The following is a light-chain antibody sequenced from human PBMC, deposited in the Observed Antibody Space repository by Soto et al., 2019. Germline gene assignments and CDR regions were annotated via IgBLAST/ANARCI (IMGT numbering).Light chain of an antibody. CDR3: QQYYSFPIT. J-gene: IGKJ5*01. V-gene: IGKV1D-8*01. Sequence: MTCCPSSFSASTVSSVTITCRMSQGISSYLAWYQQKPGKAPELLIYAASTLQSGVPSRFSGSGSGTDFTLTISCLQSQDFATYYSQQYYSFPITFGPGTRLEIK. CDR1: QGISSY. CDR2: AAS.